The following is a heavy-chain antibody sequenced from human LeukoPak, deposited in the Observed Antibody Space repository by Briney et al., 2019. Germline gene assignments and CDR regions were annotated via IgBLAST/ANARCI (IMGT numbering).Heavy chain of an antibody. D-gene: IGHD2-15*01. CDR1: GGSISSYY. CDR2: IYTSGST. J-gene: IGHJ4*02. Sequence: SETLSLTCTVSGGSISSYYWSWIRQPAGKGLEGIGRIYTSGSTNYNPSLKSRVTMSVDTSKNQFSLKLSSVTAADTAVYYCAATYPYCSGGSCYDVGFDYWGQGTLVTVSS. V-gene: IGHV4-4*07. CDR3: AATYPYCSGGSCYDVGFDY.